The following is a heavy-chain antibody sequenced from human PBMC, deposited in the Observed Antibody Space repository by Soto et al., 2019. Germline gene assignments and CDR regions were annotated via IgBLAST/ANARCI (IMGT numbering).Heavy chain of an antibody. D-gene: IGHD2-8*01. Sequence: GESLKISCAASGFTFSSYSMNWVRQAPGKGLEWVSYISSSSSTIYYADSVKGRFTISRDNAKNSLYLQMNSLRDEDTAVYYCARDGGEVVLMVYAISDAFDIWGQGTMVTVSS. J-gene: IGHJ3*02. CDR1: GFTFSSYS. CDR2: ISSSSSTI. V-gene: IGHV3-48*02. CDR3: ARDGGEVVLMVYAISDAFDI.